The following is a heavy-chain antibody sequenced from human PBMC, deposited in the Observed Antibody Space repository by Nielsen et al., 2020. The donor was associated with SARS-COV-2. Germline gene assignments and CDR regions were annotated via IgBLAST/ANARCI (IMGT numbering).Heavy chain of an antibody. CDR3: AKCGGDPIQIRAFDI. J-gene: IGHJ3*02. CDR2: ISGSGGST. D-gene: IGHD2-2*02. Sequence: GESLKISCAASGFTFDDYAMHWVRQAPGKGLEWVSAISGSGGSTYYADSVKGRFTISRGNSKNTLYLQMNSLRAEDTAVYYCAKCGGDPIQIRAFDIWGQGTMVTVSS. V-gene: IGHV3-23*01. CDR1: GFTFDDYA.